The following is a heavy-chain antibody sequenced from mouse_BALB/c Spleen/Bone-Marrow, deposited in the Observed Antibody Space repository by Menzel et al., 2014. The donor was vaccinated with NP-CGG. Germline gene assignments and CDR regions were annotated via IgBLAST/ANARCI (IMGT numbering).Heavy chain of an antibody. CDR2: IWSGGST. CDR3: ARNLLLRRAMDY. D-gene: IGHD1-1*01. Sequence: VMLVESGPGLVQPSQSLSITCTVSGFSLTSYGVHWVRQSPGKGLEWLGAIWSGGSTDYNAAFISRLSISKDNSKSQVFFKMNSLQANDTAIYYCARNLLLRRAMDYWGQGTSVTVSS. CDR1: GFSLTSYG. V-gene: IGHV2-2*02. J-gene: IGHJ4*01.